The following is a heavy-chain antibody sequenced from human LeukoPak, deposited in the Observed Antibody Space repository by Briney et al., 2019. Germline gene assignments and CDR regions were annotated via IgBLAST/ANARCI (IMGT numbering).Heavy chain of an antibody. J-gene: IGHJ4*02. Sequence: ASVKVSCKASGYTFTGYYMHWVRQAPGQGLEWMGWINPNSGGTNYAQKFQGRVTMTRDTSISTAYMELSRLRSDDTAVYYCARALTQWIQPFDYWGQGTLVTVSS. CDR1: GYTFTGYY. CDR2: INPNSGGT. V-gene: IGHV1-2*02. D-gene: IGHD5-18*01. CDR3: ARALTQWIQPFDY.